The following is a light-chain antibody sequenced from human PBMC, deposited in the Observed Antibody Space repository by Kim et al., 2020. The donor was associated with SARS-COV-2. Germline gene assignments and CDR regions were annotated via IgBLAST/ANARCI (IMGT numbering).Light chain of an antibody. J-gene: IGKJ2*01. V-gene: IGKV1-5*03. CDR3: QQYYSHPYT. CDR2: KAS. CDR1: QSVSSW. Sequence: DIQMTQSPSTLSASVGDRVTITCRASQSVSSWLAWYQQKPGKAPKLLIYKASTLEGGVPSRFSGRGSGTEFTLTINSLQPDDFATYSCQQYYSHPYTFGQGTKLEI.